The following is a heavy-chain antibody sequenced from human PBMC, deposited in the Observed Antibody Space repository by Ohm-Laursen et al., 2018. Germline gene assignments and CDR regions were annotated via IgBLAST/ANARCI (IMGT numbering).Heavy chain of an antibody. CDR1: GYTFTSYD. CDR3: ARGRTSAARVRYFDL. Sequence: GASVNVSCKVSGYTFTSYDINWARHDTGQGLGCMGWVNLKIGTTGYAQKFQGRVTMTRNTSISTAYMELSSLRSEDTAVYYWARGRTSAARVRYFDLWGRGTLVTVSS. D-gene: IGHD6-6*01. J-gene: IGHJ2*01. V-gene: IGHV1-8*01. CDR2: VNLKIGTT.